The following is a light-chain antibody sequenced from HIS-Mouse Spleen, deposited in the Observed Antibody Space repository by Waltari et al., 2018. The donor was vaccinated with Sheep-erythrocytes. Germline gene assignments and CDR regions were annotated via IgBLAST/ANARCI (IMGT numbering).Light chain of an antibody. V-gene: IGKV1-13*02. J-gene: IGKJ2*01. Sequence: AIQLTQSPSSLSASVGDRLTITCRASQGISSALAWYQQKPGKAPKLLIYDASSLESGVPSRFSGSGSGTDFTLTISSLQPEDFATYYCQQFNSYPHGYTFGQGTKLEIK. CDR1: QGISSA. CDR3: QQFNSYPHGYT. CDR2: DAS.